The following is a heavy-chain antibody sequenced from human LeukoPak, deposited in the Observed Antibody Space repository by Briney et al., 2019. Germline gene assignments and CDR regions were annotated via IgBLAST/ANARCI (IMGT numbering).Heavy chain of an antibody. V-gene: IGHV3-23*01. CDR3: AKAHSSGWYHFDY. CDR2: ISGSGGST. CDR1: GFTFSSHA. Sequence: GGSLRLSCAASGFTFSSHAMGWVRQAPGKGLEWVSGISGSGGSTYYADSVKGRFTISRDNFKNTLYVQMHSLRAEDTAVYYCAKAHSSGWYHFDYWGQGTLVAVSS. J-gene: IGHJ4*02. D-gene: IGHD6-19*01.